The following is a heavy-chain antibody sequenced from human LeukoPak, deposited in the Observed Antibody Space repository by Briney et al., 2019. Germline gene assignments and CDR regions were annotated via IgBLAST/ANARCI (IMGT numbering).Heavy chain of an antibody. CDR1: GLTFSKYA. V-gene: IGHV3-23*01. CDR2: IGGNGGTT. J-gene: IGHJ3*02. CDR3: ARVGGPLGAAEYSSSSWKSHAFDI. Sequence: GGSLRLSCTDSGLTFSKYAINWVRQAPGKGLEWVSVIGGNGGTTHYADSVKGRFTISRDNSNNTVFLQMNSLRAEDTAVYYCARVGGPLGAAEYSSSSWKSHAFDIWGQGTMVTVSS. D-gene: IGHD6-6*01.